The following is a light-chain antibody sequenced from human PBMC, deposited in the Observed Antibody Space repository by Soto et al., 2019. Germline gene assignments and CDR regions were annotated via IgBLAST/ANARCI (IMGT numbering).Light chain of an antibody. Sequence: DIQMAQCPSTLSASVGDTVTITCRASQSISSWLAWYQQKPGKAPKLLIYKASSLESGVPSRFSGSGSGTEFTLTISSLQPDDFATYYCQQYNTYPWTFGQGTKVEVK. CDR1: QSISSW. V-gene: IGKV1-5*03. CDR3: QQYNTYPWT. CDR2: KAS. J-gene: IGKJ1*01.